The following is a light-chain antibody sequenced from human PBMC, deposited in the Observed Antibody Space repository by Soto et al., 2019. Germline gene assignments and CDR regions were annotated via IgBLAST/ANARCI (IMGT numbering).Light chain of an antibody. CDR3: CPYTSSSTPWV. J-gene: IGLJ1*01. Sequence: LTQPASVSGSPGQSITISCTGTSSYIGCYNYVSFYQQHPVKAPKLMIYDVIDLPSVVSNRFSSCKSGNPASLTISVLXAEDEADYYGCPYTSSSTPWVFGTGTKVTVL. CDR1: SSYIGCYNY. V-gene: IGLV2-14*03. CDR2: DVI.